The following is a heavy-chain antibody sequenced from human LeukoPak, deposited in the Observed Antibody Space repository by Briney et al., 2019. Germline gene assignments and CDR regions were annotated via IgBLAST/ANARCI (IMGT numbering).Heavy chain of an antibody. CDR2: IKEDGSET. Sequence: GSLRLSCAASGFMFSRFWMTWVRQVPGKGLEWVANIKEDGSETHYVDSVRGRFSISRDNSKNSLYLQMYSLRAEDTGLYYCASNWGSYPDCWGQGVLVAVSS. V-gene: IGHV3-7*01. CDR1: GFMFSRFW. CDR3: ASNWGSYPDC. J-gene: IGHJ4*02. D-gene: IGHD3-16*01.